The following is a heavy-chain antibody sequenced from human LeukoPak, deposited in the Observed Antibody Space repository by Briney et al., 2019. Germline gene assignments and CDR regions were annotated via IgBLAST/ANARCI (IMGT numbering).Heavy chain of an antibody. Sequence: GGSLRLSCAASGFTFSNHAMSWVRQAPGKGLQWVSAISGGGVAIYYADSVKGRFTISRDNSKNTLYLQMNSLRAEDTAVHYCAKDCFDYYDSSGYYYFNYWGQGTLVTVSS. CDR1: GFTFSNHA. CDR2: ISGGGVAI. D-gene: IGHD3-22*01. J-gene: IGHJ4*02. V-gene: IGHV3-23*01. CDR3: AKDCFDYYDSSGYYYFNY.